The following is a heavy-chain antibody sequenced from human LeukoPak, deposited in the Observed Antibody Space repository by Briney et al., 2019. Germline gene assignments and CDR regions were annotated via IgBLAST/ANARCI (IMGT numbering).Heavy chain of an antibody. V-gene: IGHV3-30*18. J-gene: IGHJ4*02. CDR1: GFTFSSYG. CDR2: ISYDGTNK. D-gene: IGHD2-15*01. Sequence: GGSLRLSCAASGFTFSSYGMHWVRQAPGKGLEWVAVISYDGTNKYYADSVKGRFTISRDNSKNTLYLQMNSLRAEDTAVYYCAKPGYCSGGSCFYFVYWGQGTLVTVSS. CDR3: AKPGYCSGGSCFYFVY.